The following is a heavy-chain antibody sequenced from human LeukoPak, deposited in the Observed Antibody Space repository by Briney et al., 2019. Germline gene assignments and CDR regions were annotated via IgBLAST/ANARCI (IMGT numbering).Heavy chain of an antibody. D-gene: IGHD3-3*01. CDR2: IIPIFGTA. CDR1: GGTFSSYA. Sequence: ASVKVSCKASGGTFSSYAISWVRQAPGQGLEWMGGIIPIFGTANYAQKFQGRVTITAYESTSTAYMELSSLRSEDTAVYYCAGDFWSGYLNYYYYGMDVWGQGTTVTVSS. J-gene: IGHJ6*02. CDR3: AGDFWSGYLNYYYYGMDV. V-gene: IGHV1-69*13.